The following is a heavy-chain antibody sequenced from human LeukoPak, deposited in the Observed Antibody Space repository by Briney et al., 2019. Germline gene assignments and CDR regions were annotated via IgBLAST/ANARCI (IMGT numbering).Heavy chain of an antibody. Sequence: GGSLRLSCTVSGFTVSSNSMTWVRRAPGKGLEWVSSISSSSSYIYYADSVEGRFTISRDNAKNSLYLQMNSLRAEDTAVYYCARDRGIAVAGLFDYWGQGTLVTVSS. CDR1: GFTVSSNS. CDR2: ISSSSSYI. D-gene: IGHD6-19*01. J-gene: IGHJ4*02. V-gene: IGHV3-21*01. CDR3: ARDRGIAVAGLFDY.